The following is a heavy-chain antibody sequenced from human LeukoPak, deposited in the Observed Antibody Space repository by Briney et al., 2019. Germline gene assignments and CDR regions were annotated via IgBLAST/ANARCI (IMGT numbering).Heavy chain of an antibody. D-gene: IGHD6-19*01. CDR1: GGSISSYY. V-gene: IGHV4-59*01. Sequence: SETLSLTCTVSGGSISSYYWSWIRQPPGKGLEWIGYIYYSGSTNYNPSLKSRVTISVDTSKNQFSLKLSSVTAADTAVYYCARRARTVAGTGKPYSLDYWGQGTLVTVSS. CDR2: IYYSGST. J-gene: IGHJ4*02. CDR3: ARRARTVAGTGKPYSLDY.